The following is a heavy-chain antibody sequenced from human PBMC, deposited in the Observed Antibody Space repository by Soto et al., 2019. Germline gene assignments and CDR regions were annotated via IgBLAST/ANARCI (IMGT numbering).Heavy chain of an antibody. CDR3: AGSMTTWGNWFDP. D-gene: IGHD1-1*01. V-gene: IGHV4-4*02. Sequence: QVHLQESGPGLVKPSGTLSLTCAVSGGSIGSSNWWSWVRQPPGKRLEWIGEIYHSGTTNYNPSLKSRITISVDKSKNQFSLTLSSVTAADTAVYYCAGSMTTWGNWFDPWGQGTMVTVSS. CDR2: IYHSGTT. J-gene: IGHJ5*02. CDR1: GGSIGSSNW.